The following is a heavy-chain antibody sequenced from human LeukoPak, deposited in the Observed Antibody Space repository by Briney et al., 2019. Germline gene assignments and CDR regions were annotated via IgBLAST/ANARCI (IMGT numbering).Heavy chain of an antibody. J-gene: IGHJ6*02. CDR2: INAGNGNT. Sequence: ASVKVSCKASGYTFTSYAMHWVRQAPGQRLEWMGWINAGNGNTKYSQKFQGRVTITRDTSASTAYMELSSLRSEDTAVYYFARDRTIDDFWSGYFTPLSLYGMDVWGQGTTVTVSS. V-gene: IGHV1-3*01. D-gene: IGHD3-3*01. CDR3: ARDRTIDDFWSGYFTPLSLYGMDV. CDR1: GYTFTSYA.